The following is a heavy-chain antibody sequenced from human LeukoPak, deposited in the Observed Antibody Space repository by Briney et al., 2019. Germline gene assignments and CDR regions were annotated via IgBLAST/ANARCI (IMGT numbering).Heavy chain of an antibody. CDR3: ARNLWFGESSDAFYI. J-gene: IGHJ3*02. CDR1: GGSISSSSYY. Sequence: SETLSLTCTVSGGSISSSSYYWGWIRQPPGKGLEWIGYIYYSGSTNYNPSLKSRVSISVDTSKNQFSLRLTSVTAADTAVYYCARNLWFGESSDAFYIWGQGTMVTVSS. V-gene: IGHV4-61*05. CDR2: IYYSGST. D-gene: IGHD3-10*01.